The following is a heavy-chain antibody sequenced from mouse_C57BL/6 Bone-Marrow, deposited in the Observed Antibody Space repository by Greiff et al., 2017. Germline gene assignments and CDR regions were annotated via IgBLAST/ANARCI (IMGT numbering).Heavy chain of an antibody. D-gene: IGHD1-1*01. Sequence: VMLVESGPELVKPGASVKISCKASGYAFSSSWMNWVKQRPGKGLEWIGRIYPGDGDTNYNGKFKGKATLTADKSSSPAYMQLSSLTSEDAAVYFCATYYYGSSSIAYWGQGTLVTVSA. J-gene: IGHJ3*01. CDR1: GYAFSSSW. CDR3: ATYYYGSSSIAY. CDR2: IYPGDGDT. V-gene: IGHV1-82*01.